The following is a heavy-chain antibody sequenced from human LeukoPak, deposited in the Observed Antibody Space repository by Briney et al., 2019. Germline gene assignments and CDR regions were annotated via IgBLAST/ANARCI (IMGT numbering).Heavy chain of an antibody. D-gene: IGHD3-10*01. J-gene: IGHJ3*02. CDR2: IIPILGIA. V-gene: IGHV1-69*04. Sequence: SVEVSCKASAGTFSSYAISWVRQAPGQGLEWMGRIIPILGIANYAQKFQGRVTITADKSTSTAYMELSSLRSEDTAVYYCARDRITMVRGYDAFDIWGQGTMVTVSS. CDR1: AGTFSSYA. CDR3: ARDRITMVRGYDAFDI.